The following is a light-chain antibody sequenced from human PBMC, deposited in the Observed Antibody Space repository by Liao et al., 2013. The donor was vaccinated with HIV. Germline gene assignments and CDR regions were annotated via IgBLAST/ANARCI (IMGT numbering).Light chain of an antibody. CDR1: IIGGRS. V-gene: IGLV3-25*03. CDR3: QSADSSGTYV. J-gene: IGLJ1*01. CDR2: KDS. Sequence: SYGLTQPPSVSAAPGKTATMTCEGNIIGGRSVHWYQQKPGQAPVLVIYKDSERPSGIPERFSGSSSGTTVTLTISGVQAEDEADYYCQSADSSGTYVFGTGTKVTVL.